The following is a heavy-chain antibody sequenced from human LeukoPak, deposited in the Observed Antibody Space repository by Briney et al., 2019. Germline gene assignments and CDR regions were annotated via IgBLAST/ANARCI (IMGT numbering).Heavy chain of an antibody. V-gene: IGHV3-15*01. Sequence: PGGSLRLSCAASEFTFSNAWMSWVRQAPGKGLEWVGRIKSKTDGGTTDYAAPVKGRFTISRDDSKNTLYLQMNGLKTEDTAVYYCTTGSMVRGIIDDYWGQGTLVTVSS. CDR2: IKSKTDGGTT. J-gene: IGHJ4*02. D-gene: IGHD3-10*01. CDR3: TTGSMVRGIIDDY. CDR1: EFTFSNAW.